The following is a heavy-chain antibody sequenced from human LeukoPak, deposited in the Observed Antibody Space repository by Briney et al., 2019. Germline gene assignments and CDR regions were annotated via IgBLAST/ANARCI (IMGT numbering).Heavy chain of an antibody. J-gene: IGHJ4*02. CDR3: ARAEYPGYFDY. D-gene: IGHD6-6*01. Sequence: SETLSLTCTVSGGSISSGGYYWSWIRQHPGKGLEWIGYIYYSGSTNYNPSLKSRVTISVDTSKNQFSLKLSSVTAADTAVYYCARAEYPGYFDYWGQGTLVTVSS. CDR2: IYYSGST. CDR1: GGSISSGGYY. V-gene: IGHV4-61*08.